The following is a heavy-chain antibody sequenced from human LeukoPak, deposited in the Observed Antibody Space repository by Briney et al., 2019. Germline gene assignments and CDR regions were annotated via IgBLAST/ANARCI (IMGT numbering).Heavy chain of an antibody. CDR1: GFTFSSHA. CDR2: ISSDGGST. Sequence: GGSLRLSCAASGFTFSSHAMHWVRQAPGKGLEYVSAISSDGGSTYYADSVKGRFTISRDNSKNTLNLQMGSLRAEDMAVYYCVREGIAATGGSFDMWGQGTMVTVSS. J-gene: IGHJ3*02. V-gene: IGHV3-64*02. CDR3: VREGIAATGGSFDM. D-gene: IGHD6-13*01.